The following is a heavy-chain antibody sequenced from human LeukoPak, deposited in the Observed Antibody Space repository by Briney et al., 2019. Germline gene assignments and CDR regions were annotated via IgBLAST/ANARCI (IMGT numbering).Heavy chain of an antibody. CDR2: IYSDNT. D-gene: IGHD4-17*01. Sequence: GGSLRLSCTVSGFTVSSNSMSWVRQAPGKGLEWVSFIYSDNTHYSDSVKGRFTISRDNSKNTLYLQMNSLRAEDTAVYYCAKLTVTTANDAFDIWGQGTMVTVSS. V-gene: IGHV3-66*03. J-gene: IGHJ3*02. CDR1: GFTVSSNS. CDR3: AKLTVTTANDAFDI.